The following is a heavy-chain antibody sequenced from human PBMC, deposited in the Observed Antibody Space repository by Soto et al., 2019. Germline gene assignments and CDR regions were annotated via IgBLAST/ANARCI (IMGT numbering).Heavy chain of an antibody. V-gene: IGHV3-66*01. CDR3: ARDSAVAGSALFDY. CDR1: GFTVSSKC. J-gene: IGHJ4*02. D-gene: IGHD6-19*01. CDR2: IYTGGTT. Sequence: EVQLVASGGGLVQPGGSLRLSCSVSGFTVSSKCMSWVRQAPGKGLEWVSVIYTGGTTYYAASVKARFTISRDNSKNTLYLQMNSLRAEDTAVYYCARDSAVAGSALFDYWGQGTLVTVSA.